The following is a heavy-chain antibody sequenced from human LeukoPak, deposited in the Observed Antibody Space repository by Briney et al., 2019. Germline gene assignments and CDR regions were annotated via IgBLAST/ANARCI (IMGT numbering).Heavy chain of an antibody. Sequence: SVKVPCKASGGTFSSYAISWVRQAPGQGLEWMGRIIPILGIANYAQKFQGRVTITADKSTSTAYMELSSLRSEDTAVYYCAGSSGYSNFDYWGQGTLVTVSS. CDR1: GGTFSSYA. D-gene: IGHD3-22*01. V-gene: IGHV1-69*04. CDR2: IIPILGIA. CDR3: AGSSGYSNFDY. J-gene: IGHJ4*02.